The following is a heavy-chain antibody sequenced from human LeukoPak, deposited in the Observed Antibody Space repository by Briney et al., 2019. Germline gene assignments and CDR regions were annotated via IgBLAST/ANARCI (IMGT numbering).Heavy chain of an antibody. CDR1: GFTVSSNY. V-gene: IGHV3-53*01. J-gene: IGHJ4*02. Sequence: GGSLRLSCAASGFTVSSNYVSWVRQAPGKGLEWVSVIYSGGSTYYADSVKSRFTISRDNSKNTLYVQMNSLRADDTAVYYCARLYSISWSFDYWGQGTLVTVSS. CDR2: IYSGGST. CDR3: ARLYSISWSFDY. D-gene: IGHD6-13*01.